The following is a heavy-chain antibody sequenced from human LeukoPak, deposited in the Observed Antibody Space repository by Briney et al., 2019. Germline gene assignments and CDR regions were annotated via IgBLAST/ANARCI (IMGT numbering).Heavy chain of an antibody. CDR3: ARESLYYDSSGPGV. CDR1: GFAVSSNY. J-gene: IGHJ6*02. CDR2: IYSGGST. Sequence: GGSLRLSCAASGFAVSSNYMSRVRQAPGKGLEWVSVIYSGGSTYYADSVKGRFTISRDSSKNTLYLQMNSLRAEDTAVYYCARESLYYDSSGPGVWGQGTTVTVSS. D-gene: IGHD3-22*01. V-gene: IGHV3-66*02.